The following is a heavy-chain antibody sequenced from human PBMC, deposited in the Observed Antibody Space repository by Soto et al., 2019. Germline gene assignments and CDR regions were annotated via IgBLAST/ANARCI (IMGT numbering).Heavy chain of an antibody. V-gene: IGHV1-69*12. CDR2: IIPIFGQE. J-gene: IGHJ4*01. D-gene: IGHD2-15*01. CDR3: ASDSGGSCY. Sequence: QVQLVQSGAEVKKPGSSVKVSCKASGGTFSSYAISWVRQAPGQGLEWMGGIIPIFGQENYAQKFRGRVKIAAGESTSTSYLKLSSRRSEDTAVYYCASDSGGSCYWCHGNLVTVSS. CDR1: GGTFSSYA.